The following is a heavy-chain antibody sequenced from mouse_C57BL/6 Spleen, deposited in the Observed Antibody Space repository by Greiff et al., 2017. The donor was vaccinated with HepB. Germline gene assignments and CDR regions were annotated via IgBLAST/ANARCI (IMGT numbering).Heavy chain of an antibody. V-gene: IGHV5-4*01. CDR2: ISDGGSYT. Sequence: EVQLVESGGGLVKPGGSLKLSCAASGFTFSSYAMSWVRQTPEKRLEWVATISDGGSYTYYPDNVKGRFTISRDNAKNNLYLQMSHLKSEDTAMYYCARDPSYYGSSYGYFDVWGTGTTVTVSS. D-gene: IGHD1-1*01. J-gene: IGHJ1*03. CDR3: ARDPSYYGSSYGYFDV. CDR1: GFTFSSYA.